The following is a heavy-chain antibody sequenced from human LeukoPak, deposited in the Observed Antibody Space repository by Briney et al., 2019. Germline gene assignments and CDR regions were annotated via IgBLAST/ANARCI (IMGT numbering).Heavy chain of an antibody. J-gene: IGHJ4*02. CDR1: GYSISSGYY. Sequence: SETLSLTCAVSGYSISSGYYWGWIRQPPGKGLEWIGSIYHTGSTYYNPSLKSRVTISLDTSKNQFSLKLSSVTAADTAVYYCATFSGSYSYFGYWGQGTLVTVPS. V-gene: IGHV4-38-2*01. D-gene: IGHD1-26*01. CDR3: ATFSGSYSYFGY. CDR2: IYHTGST.